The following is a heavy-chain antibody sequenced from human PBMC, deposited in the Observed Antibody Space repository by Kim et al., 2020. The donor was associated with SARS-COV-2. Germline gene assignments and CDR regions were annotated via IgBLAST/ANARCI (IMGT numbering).Heavy chain of an antibody. CDR3: ARTAEWYSSSWYHDY. J-gene: IGHJ4*02. CDR1: GFTFSSYW. V-gene: IGHV3-7*03. D-gene: IGHD6-13*01. CDR2: IKQDGSEK. Sequence: GGSLRLSCAASGFTFSSYWMSWVRQAPGKGLEWVANIKQDGSEKYYVDSVKGRFTISRDNAKNSLYLQMNSLRAEDTAVYYCARTAEWYSSSWYHDYWGQGTLVTVSS.